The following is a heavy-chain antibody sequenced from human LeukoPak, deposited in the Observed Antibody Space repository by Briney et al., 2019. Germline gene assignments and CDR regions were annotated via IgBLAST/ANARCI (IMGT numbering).Heavy chain of an antibody. Sequence: GGSLRLSCAASGFTFSSYGIHWVRQAPGKGLEWVAFIRYDGSNKYYTDSVKGRFTISRDNSKNTLYLQTNSLRAEDTALYYCVRDRDSTGYYDYWGQGTLVTVSS. CDR1: GFTFSSYG. V-gene: IGHV3-30*02. J-gene: IGHJ4*02. D-gene: IGHD3-22*01. CDR2: IRYDGSNK. CDR3: VRDRDSTGYYDY.